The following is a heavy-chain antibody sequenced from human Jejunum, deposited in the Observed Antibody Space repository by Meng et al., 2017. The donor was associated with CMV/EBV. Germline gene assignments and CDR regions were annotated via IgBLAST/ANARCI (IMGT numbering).Heavy chain of an antibody. D-gene: IGHD4-17*01. CDR1: GFTFDDYA. J-gene: IGHJ4*02. CDR3: ARGLYGPDY. V-gene: IGHV3-74*01. CDR2: INNDGGNT. Sequence: SCEASGFTFDDYAMHWVRQAPGKGLVWVSRINNDGGNTVYADSVKGRFTFSRDNAKNPLYLQMNSLRAEDTAVYYCARGLYGPDYWGQGTLVTVSS.